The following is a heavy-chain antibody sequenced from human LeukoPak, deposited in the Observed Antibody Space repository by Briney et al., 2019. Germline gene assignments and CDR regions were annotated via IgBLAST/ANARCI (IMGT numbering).Heavy chain of an antibody. J-gene: IGHJ3*02. CDR1: GFTFSSYG. D-gene: IGHD2-15*01. V-gene: IGHV3-30*02. CDR2: IRYDGSNK. Sequence: GGSLRLSCAASGFTFSSYGMHWVRQAPGKGLEWVAFIRYDGSNKYYADSVKGRFTISRDNSKNTLYLQMNSLRAEDTAVYYCASGGDYCSGGSCYPDAFDIWGQGTMVTVSS. CDR3: ASGGDYCSGGSCYPDAFDI.